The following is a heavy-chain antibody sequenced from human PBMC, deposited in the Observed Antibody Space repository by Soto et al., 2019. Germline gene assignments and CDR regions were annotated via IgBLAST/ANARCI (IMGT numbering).Heavy chain of an antibody. CDR1: GFTFSSYG. Sequence: LRLSCAASGFTFSSYGMHWVRQAPGKGLEWVAVIWYDGSNKWYADSVKGRFTISRDNSKNTLYLQMNSLRAEDTAVYSCARDRGYSGYDSPRFYYGMDVWGQGTTVTVSS. V-gene: IGHV3-33*01. CDR3: ARDRGYSGYDSPRFYYGMDV. CDR2: IWYDGSNK. J-gene: IGHJ6*02. D-gene: IGHD5-12*01.